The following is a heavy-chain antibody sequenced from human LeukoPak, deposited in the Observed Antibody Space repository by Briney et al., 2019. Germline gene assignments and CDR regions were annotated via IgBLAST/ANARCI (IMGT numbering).Heavy chain of an antibody. V-gene: IGHV3-33*01. J-gene: IGHJ4*02. CDR1: GFTFSSYG. D-gene: IGHD3-10*01. Sequence: PGGSLRLSCAASGFTFSSYGMHWVRQAPGKGLEWVAVIWYDGSNKYYADSVKGRFTISRDNSKNTLYLQMNSLRAEDTAVYYCARDLYYGSGSYYSGILDYWGQGTLATVSS. CDR3: ARDLYYGSGSYYSGILDY. CDR2: IWYDGSNK.